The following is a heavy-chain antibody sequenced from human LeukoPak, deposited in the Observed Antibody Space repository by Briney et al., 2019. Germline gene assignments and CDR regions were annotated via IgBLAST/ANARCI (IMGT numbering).Heavy chain of an antibody. Sequence: SETLSLTCTVSGGSISSGGYYWSWIRQHPGKGLEWIGYIYYSGSTYYNPSLKGRVTISVDTSKNQFSLKLSSVTAADTAVYYCARVGQGNCYDYWGQGTLVTVSS. CDR3: ARVGQGNCYDY. CDR2: IYYSGST. V-gene: IGHV4-31*03. CDR1: GGSISSGGYY. J-gene: IGHJ4*02. D-gene: IGHD2-15*01.